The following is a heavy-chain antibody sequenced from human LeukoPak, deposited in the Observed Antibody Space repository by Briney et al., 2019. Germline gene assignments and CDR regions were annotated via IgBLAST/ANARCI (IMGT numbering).Heavy chain of an antibody. Sequence: ASVKVSCKASGGTFSSYAISWVRQAPGQGLEWMGRIIPILGIANYAQKFQGRVTITADKSTSTAYMELSSLRSEDTAVYYSACVRDGYNYGSFDYWGQGTLVTVSS. CDR3: ACVRDGYNYGSFDY. D-gene: IGHD5-24*01. V-gene: IGHV1-69*04. CDR1: GGTFSSYA. J-gene: IGHJ4*02. CDR2: IIPILGIA.